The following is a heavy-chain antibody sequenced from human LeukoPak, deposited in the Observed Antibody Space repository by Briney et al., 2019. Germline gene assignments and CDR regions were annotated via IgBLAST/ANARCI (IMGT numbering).Heavy chain of an antibody. CDR2: ISYERSNK. CDR1: GFTFSSYG. CDR3: ASEGIAAAADI. Sequence: GGSLRLSCAVSGFTFSSYGMHWVRQAPGKGLEWVAVISYERSNKYYAASVKGRFTISRDNSKNTLYLQMSSLRTEDTAMYYCASEGIAAAADIWGQGTIVTVSS. V-gene: IGHV3-30*03. J-gene: IGHJ3*02. D-gene: IGHD6-13*01.